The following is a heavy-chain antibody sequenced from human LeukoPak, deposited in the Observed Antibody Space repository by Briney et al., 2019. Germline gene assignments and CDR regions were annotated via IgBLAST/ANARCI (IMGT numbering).Heavy chain of an antibody. CDR3: AKAGLGSEPIDY. CDR1: GFTFSSYA. CDR2: ISYDGSNK. Sequence: GGSLRLSCAASGFTFSSYAMHWVRQAPGKGLEWVAVISYDGSNKYYADSVKGRFTISRDNSKNTLYLQMNSLRAEDTAVYYCAKAGLGSEPIDYWGQGTLVTVSS. D-gene: IGHD1-14*01. V-gene: IGHV3-30-3*01. J-gene: IGHJ4*02.